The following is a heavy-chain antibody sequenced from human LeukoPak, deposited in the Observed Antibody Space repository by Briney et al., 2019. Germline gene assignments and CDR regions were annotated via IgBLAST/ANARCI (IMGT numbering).Heavy chain of an antibody. CDR3: AKESGGSYTPWFYFDY. CDR1: GFTFSNAW. CDR2: ISGSGGST. J-gene: IGHJ4*02. V-gene: IGHV3-23*01. D-gene: IGHD1-26*01. Sequence: GGSPRLSCAASGFTFSNAWMSWVRQAPGKGLEWVSGISGSGGSTYYADSVKGRFTISRDNSKNTLYLQINSLRAEDTAVYYCAKESGGSYTPWFYFDYWGQGTLVTVSS.